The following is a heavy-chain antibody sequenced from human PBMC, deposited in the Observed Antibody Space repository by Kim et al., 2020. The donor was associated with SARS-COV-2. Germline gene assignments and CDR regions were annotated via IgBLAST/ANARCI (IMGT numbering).Heavy chain of an antibody. V-gene: IGHV1-46*01. D-gene: IGHD3-10*01. J-gene: IGHJ4*02. CDR1: GFTFTNYY. CDR3: AREAPDSGSFDY. CDR2: IYPSGVVT. Sequence: ASVKVSCEASGFTFTNYYVHWVRQAPGQGPEWMGAIYPSGVVTRYAQEFQGRVTLTRDTSATTVYMDLSSLRSEDTAVYYCAREAPDSGSFDYWGQGTLVTVSS.